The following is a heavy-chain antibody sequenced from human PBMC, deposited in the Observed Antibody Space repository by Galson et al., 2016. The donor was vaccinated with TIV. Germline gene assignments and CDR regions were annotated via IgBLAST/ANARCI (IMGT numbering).Heavy chain of an antibody. J-gene: IGHJ3*02. CDR2: IIPVFGSG. Sequence: SVKVSCKASGGTLKNYHIIWVRQAPRQGLEWMGGIIPVFGSGNYAQKFQGRATITADESTNTAYMELNSLKSDDTAVYFCARGPGGGMNSGFDYWKGGFDIWGQGTLVTVSS. V-gene: IGHV1-69*13. D-gene: IGHD3/OR15-3a*01. CDR1: GGTLKNYH. CDR3: ARGPGGGMNSGFDYWKGGFDI.